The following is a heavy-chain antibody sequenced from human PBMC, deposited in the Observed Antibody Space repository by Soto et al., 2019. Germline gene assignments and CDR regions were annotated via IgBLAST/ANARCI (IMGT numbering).Heavy chain of an antibody. CDR2: ISAYNGNT. D-gene: IGHD3-9*01. Sequence: ASVKVSCKASGYTFTSYGISWVRQAPGQGLEWMGWISAYNGNTNYAQKFQGRVTITADESTSTAYMELSSLRSEDTAVYYCARGEGAGYYDILTGQQRFDPWGQGTLVTVSS. CDR3: ARGEGAGYYDILTGQQRFDP. J-gene: IGHJ5*02. CDR1: GYTFTSYG. V-gene: IGHV1-18*04.